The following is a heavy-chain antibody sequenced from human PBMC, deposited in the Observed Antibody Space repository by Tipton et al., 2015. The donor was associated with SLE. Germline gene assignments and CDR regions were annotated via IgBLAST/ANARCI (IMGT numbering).Heavy chain of an antibody. CDR2: IRYDGSNK. CDR3: ARVMVEQQLVPRAYYFDY. D-gene: IGHD6-13*01. CDR1: GFTFSSYG. J-gene: IGHJ4*02. V-gene: IGHV3-30*02. Sequence: SLRLSCAASGFTFSSYGMHWVRQAPGKGLEWVAFIRYDGSNKYYADSVKGRFTISRDNSKNTLYLQMNSLRAEDTAVYYCARVMVEQQLVPRAYYFDYWGQGMLVTVSS.